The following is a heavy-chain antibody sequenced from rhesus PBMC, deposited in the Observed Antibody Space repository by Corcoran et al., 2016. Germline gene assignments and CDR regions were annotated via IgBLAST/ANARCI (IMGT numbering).Heavy chain of an antibody. J-gene: IGHJ4*01. V-gene: IGHV4-65*01. CDR2: ISGSSGST. D-gene: IGHD2-39*01. CDR3: ARGSRYFDY. Sequence: QVQLQESGPGLVKPSETLSLTCAVSGGSVSSSNWWSWIRQPPGKGLEWIGYISGSSGSTNYNPSLKSRVTISKDPSKNQFSLKLSSVTAADTAVYYCARGSRYFDYWGQGVLVTVSS. CDR1: GGSVSSSNW.